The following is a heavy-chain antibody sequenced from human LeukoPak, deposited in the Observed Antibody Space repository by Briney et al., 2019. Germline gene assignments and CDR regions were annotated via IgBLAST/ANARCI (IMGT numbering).Heavy chain of an antibody. CDR1: GGSISSSNYY. Sequence: SQTLSLTCTVSGGSISSSNYYWGWTRQPPGKGLEWIGSIYYSGSTYYNPSLKSRVAISVDTSKSQFSLRLSSVTAADTALYYCATEYSNSWYYFDYWGQGTLVTVSS. CDR3: ATEYSNSWYYFDY. V-gene: IGHV4-39*07. J-gene: IGHJ4*02. D-gene: IGHD6-13*01. CDR2: IYYSGST.